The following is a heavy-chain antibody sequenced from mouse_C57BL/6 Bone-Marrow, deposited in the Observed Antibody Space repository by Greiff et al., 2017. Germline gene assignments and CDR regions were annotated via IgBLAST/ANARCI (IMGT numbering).Heavy chain of an antibody. CDR1: GFTFSSYG. CDR3: ARHTYWFAY. Sequence: VKLVESGGDLVKPGGSLKLSCAASGFTFSSYGMSWVRQTPDKRLEWVATISSGGSYTYYPDSVKGRFTISRDNAKNTLYLQMSSLKSEDTAMYYCARHTYWFAYWGQGTLVTVSA. V-gene: IGHV5-6*01. D-gene: IGHD5-1*01. J-gene: IGHJ3*01. CDR2: ISSGGSYT.